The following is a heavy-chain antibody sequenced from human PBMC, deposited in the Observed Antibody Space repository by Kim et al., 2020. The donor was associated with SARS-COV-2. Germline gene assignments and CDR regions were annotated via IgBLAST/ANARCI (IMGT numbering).Heavy chain of an antibody. J-gene: IGHJ4*02. CDR1: GYTFTKYA. V-gene: IGHV1-18*04. CDR3: VRRPYNPYFSLY. D-gene: IGHD3-10*01. CDR2: ITTYTGNT. Sequence: ASVKVSCKASGYTFTKYAINWVRQAPGHGLEWMGWITTYTGNTIVAQKLQGRVSMTTDTSASTAYLELRSLRSDDTAFYYRVRRPYNPYFSLYWGQGALV.